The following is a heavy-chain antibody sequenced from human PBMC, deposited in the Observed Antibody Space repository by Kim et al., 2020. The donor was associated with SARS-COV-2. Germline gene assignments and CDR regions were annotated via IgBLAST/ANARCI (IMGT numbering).Heavy chain of an antibody. Sequence: NPSLKSRVTISVDTSKNQFSLKLSSVTAADTAVYYCARPRYSSSSYYFDYWGQGTLVTVSS. CDR3: ARPRYSSSSYYFDY. V-gene: IGHV4-39*01. D-gene: IGHD6-6*01. J-gene: IGHJ4*02.